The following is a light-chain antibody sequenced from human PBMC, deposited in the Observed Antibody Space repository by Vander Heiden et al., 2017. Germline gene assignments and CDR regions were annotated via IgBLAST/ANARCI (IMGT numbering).Light chain of an antibody. V-gene: IGKV1-39*01. CDR2: GAS. Sequence: DIQMTQSLSPLPASIGDRVTITCRASHSSSTHLDWYQQKPGKAPKLLIYGASRLQSGIPSRFSGSGSGTDFILTISSLQPEDFATYYCQQNFTTVGLTFGGGTRVDIK. CDR3: QQNFTTVGLT. J-gene: IGKJ4*01. CDR1: HSSSTH.